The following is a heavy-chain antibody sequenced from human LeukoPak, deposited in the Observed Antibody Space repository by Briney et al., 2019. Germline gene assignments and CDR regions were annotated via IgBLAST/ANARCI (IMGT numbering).Heavy chain of an antibody. J-gene: IGHJ2*01. CDR2: IYYSGST. V-gene: IGHV4-59*01. D-gene: IGHD3-22*01. CDR1: GGSISSYY. CDR3: ARADDSSGSFDY. Sequence: KPSETLSLTWTVSGGSISSYYWSWIRQPPGKGLEWIGYIYYSGSTNYNPFLKSRVTISVDTSKNQFSLKLSSVTAADTAVYYCARADDSSGSFDYWGRGTLVTVSS.